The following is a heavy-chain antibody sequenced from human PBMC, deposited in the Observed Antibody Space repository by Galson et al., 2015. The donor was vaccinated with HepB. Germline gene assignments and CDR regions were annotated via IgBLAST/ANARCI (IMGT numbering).Heavy chain of an antibody. D-gene: IGHD4-17*01. Sequence: SETLSLTCTVSGGSINNYFWSWIRQPPGKGLEWIGYIYYSGSTKYNPSLKSRVTISIDTSKNQFALKLSSVTAADTAVYYCARDHGDYVYDYWGQGTLVTVSS. CDR3: ARDHGDYVYDY. J-gene: IGHJ4*02. CDR2: IYYSGST. CDR1: GGSINNYF. V-gene: IGHV4-59*01.